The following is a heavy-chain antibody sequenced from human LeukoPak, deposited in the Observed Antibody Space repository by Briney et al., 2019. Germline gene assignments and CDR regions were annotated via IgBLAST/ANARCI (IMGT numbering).Heavy chain of an antibody. D-gene: IGHD2-2*01. CDR3: ARRSIVVVPAAIASSTWFDP. V-gene: IGHV4-39*07. J-gene: IGHJ5*02. CDR2: IYYSGST. Sequence: WVRQAPGKGLEWIGSIYYSGSTYYNPSLKSRVTISVDTSKNQFSLKLSSVTAADTAVYYCARRSIVVVPAAIASSTWFDPWGQGTLVTVSS.